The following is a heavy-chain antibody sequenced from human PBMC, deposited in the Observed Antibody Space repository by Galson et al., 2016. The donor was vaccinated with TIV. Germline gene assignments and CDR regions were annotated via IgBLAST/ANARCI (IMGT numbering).Heavy chain of an antibody. J-gene: IGHJ2*01. CDR1: GYSISSGYY. CDR3: VRHSDFRLAYFDL. Sequence: ETLSLTCAVSGYSISSGYYWGWIRQPPGKGLEYIGSSYQSGNTYNNPSLQSRVTISADLSRNQFSLKLISVTAADTAVYYCVRHSDFRLAYFDLWGRGTLVTVSS. V-gene: IGHV4-38-2*01. CDR2: SYQSGNT. D-gene: IGHD3-3*01.